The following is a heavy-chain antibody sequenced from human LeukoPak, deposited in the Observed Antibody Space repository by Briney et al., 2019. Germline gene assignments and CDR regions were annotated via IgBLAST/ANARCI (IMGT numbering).Heavy chain of an antibody. CDR1: GFTFSSYW. J-gene: IGHJ4*02. D-gene: IGHD4-23*01. CDR2: IKQDGSEK. Sequence: GSLRLSCAASGFTFSSYWMSWVRQAPGKGLEWVANIKQDGSEKYYVDSVKGRFTISRDNAKNSLYLQMNSLRAEDTAVYYCARDPATVVTRGVDYWGQGTLVTVSS. CDR3: ARDPATVVTRGVDY. V-gene: IGHV3-7*01.